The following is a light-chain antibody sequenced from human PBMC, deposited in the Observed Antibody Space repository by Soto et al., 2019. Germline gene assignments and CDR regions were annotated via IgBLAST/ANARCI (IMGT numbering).Light chain of an antibody. V-gene: IGKV1-39*01. CDR2: AAS. CDR3: EQSNSTLFS. J-gene: IGKJ3*01. Sequence: DIQMTQSPSSLSADVGDRVTITCRASQTIIRYLNWYQQKPGRAPNLLIYAASNLQSGVPSRFSGSASGTEFTLTISSLQPEDFGTYYCEQSNSTLFSFGPGTKVEIK. CDR1: QTIIRY.